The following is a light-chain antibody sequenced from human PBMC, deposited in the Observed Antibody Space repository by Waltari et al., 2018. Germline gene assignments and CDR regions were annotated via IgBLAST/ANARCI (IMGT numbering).Light chain of an antibody. J-gene: IGKJ2*01. Sequence: IVMPLPLHSRAVSMGARCIINCKSSHNVLHSPNNKNYLAWYQQKPGQPPKLLIYWASIRESGVPVRFTGSGSGTDFSLSISNLQAEDVAIYYCQQYYFSPQTFGQGTKLEIK. CDR3: QQYYFSPQT. V-gene: IGKV4-1*01. CDR1: HNVLHSPNNKNY. CDR2: WAS.